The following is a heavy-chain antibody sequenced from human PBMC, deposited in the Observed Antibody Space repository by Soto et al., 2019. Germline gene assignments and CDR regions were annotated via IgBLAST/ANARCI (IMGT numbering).Heavy chain of an antibody. J-gene: IGHJ3*02. V-gene: IGHV4-30-2*01. CDR3: ARGAEGLAKAGSWNDAFDI. D-gene: IGHD6-13*01. CDR1: GGSISSGAYS. Sequence: PSETLSLTCAVSGGSISSGAYSWSWIRQPPGKGLEWIGYIYHSGITYYSPSLKSRVNISIDRSKNRFSLKLNSVTAADTAVYYCARGAEGLAKAGSWNDAFDIWGQGTLVTVSS. CDR2: IYHSGIT.